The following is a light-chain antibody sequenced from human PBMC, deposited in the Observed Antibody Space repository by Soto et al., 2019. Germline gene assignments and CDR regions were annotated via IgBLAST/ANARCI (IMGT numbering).Light chain of an antibody. CDR2: GAS. CDR3: QQGET. Sequence: EIVMTQSPATLSVSPGERATLSCRASQSVSSNLAWYQQKPGQAPRRLIYGASTRATGIPARFSGSGSGTEFTLTISSLQSEDFAVYYCQQGETFGQGTKVEIK. J-gene: IGKJ1*01. V-gene: IGKV3-15*01. CDR1: QSVSSN.